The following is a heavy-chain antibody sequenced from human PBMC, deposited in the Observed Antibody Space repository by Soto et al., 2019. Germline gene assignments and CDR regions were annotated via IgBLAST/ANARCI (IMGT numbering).Heavy chain of an antibody. V-gene: IGHV3-53*04. CDR1: GFTVSSNY. J-gene: IGHJ5*02. CDR3: ARGGDFYWFDP. Sequence: GGSLRLSCAASGFTVSSNYMSWVRQAPGKGLEWVSVIYSGGSTYYADSVKGRFTISRHNSKNTLYLQMNGLRAEDTAVYYCARGGDFYWFDPWGQGTLVTVSS. D-gene: IGHD3-3*01. CDR2: IYSGGST.